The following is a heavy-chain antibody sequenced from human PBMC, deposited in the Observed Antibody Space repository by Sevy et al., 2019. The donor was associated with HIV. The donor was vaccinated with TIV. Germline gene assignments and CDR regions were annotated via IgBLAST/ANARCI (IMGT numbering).Heavy chain of an antibody. J-gene: IGHJ5*02. CDR1: GGSFSGYY. CDR3: ARGSDIVEVVAATSWFDP. CDR2: INHSGST. Sequence: SESLSLTCAVYGGSFSGYYWSWIRQPPGKGLEWIGEINHSGSTNYNPSLKSRVTISVDTSKNQFPLKLSSVTAADTAVYYCARGSDIVEVVAATSWFDPWGQGTLVTVSS. V-gene: IGHV4-34*01. D-gene: IGHD2-15*01.